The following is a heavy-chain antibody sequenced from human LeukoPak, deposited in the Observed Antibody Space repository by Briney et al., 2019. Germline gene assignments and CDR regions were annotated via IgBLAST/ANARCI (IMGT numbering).Heavy chain of an antibody. CDR1: GGSMRSYS. V-gene: IGHV4-59*08. CDR2: ISYSGDT. J-gene: IGHJ4*02. Sequence: SETLSLTCTVSGGSMRSYSWSWIRQPPGKGLEWIGYISYSGDTNYNPSLKSRLTISIDTSKNQFSLKLNSVTAADTALYYCARHEGGGTYPLDYWGQGTLVTVSS. D-gene: IGHD1-26*01. CDR3: ARHEGGGTYPLDY.